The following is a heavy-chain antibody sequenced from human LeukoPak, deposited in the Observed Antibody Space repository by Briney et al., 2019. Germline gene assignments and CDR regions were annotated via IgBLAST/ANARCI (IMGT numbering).Heavy chain of an antibody. CDR2: IYYSGST. Sequence: SETLSLTCTVSGGSISSSSYYWGWIRQPPRKGLEWIGSIYYSGSTYYNPALKSRVTISVDTSKNQFSLKLSSVTAADTAVYYCARLQPYHYDSSGYPGNDAFDIWGQGTMVTVSS. V-gene: IGHV4-39*01. CDR3: ARLQPYHYDSSGYPGNDAFDI. D-gene: IGHD3-22*01. CDR1: GGSISSSSYY. J-gene: IGHJ3*02.